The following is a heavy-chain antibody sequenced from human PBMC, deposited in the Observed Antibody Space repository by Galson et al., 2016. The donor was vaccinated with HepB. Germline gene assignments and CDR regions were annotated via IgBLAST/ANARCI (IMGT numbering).Heavy chain of an antibody. Sequence: QSGAEVKQPGASVKVSCKPSGYTFTSYGISWVRQAPGQGLEWMGWISAYTGNTNYAQKFQSRVTMTTDTSTTTAYMELKSLRSDDTAVYFCARVANAVRPSLDLDFWGRGTLVTVSS. CDR3: ARVANAVRPSLDLDF. J-gene: IGHJ4*02. CDR2: ISAYTGNT. CDR1: GYTFTSYG. V-gene: IGHV1-18*01. D-gene: IGHD6-6*01.